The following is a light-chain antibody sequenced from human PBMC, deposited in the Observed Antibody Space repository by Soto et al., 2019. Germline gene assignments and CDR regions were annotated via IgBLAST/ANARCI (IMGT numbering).Light chain of an antibody. CDR1: SSDVGTHNL. V-gene: IGLV2-23*01. Sequence: QSALTQPASVSGSPGQSITISCTGTSSDVGTHNLVSWYQHHPGKAPKLILYEGTKRPSGVSNRFSGSTSGNTASLTISGLQADDQTDYYCCSYAGYNTYVFGTGTKVTVL. CDR3: CSYAGYNTYV. CDR2: EGT. J-gene: IGLJ1*01.